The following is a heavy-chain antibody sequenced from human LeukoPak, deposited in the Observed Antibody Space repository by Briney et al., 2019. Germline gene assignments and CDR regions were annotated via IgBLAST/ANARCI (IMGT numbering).Heavy chain of an antibody. CDR2: ITPNSGGT. V-gene: IGHV1-2*06. Sequence: ASVKAYCKAFGYTFTGYYMHWVRQAPVQGVDWMDRITPNSGGTNYAQKFQGRVTMTRDTSISTAYMELSRLRSDDTAVYYCARVGYYDSSGYYLDAFDIWGQGTMVTVSS. CDR1: GYTFTGYY. J-gene: IGHJ3*02. CDR3: ARVGYYDSSGYYLDAFDI. D-gene: IGHD3-22*01.